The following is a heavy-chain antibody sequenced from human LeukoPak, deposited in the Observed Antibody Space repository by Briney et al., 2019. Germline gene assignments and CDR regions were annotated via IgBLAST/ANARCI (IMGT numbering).Heavy chain of an antibody. CDR3: ARVGGQEVDY. J-gene: IGHJ4*02. Sequence: SVKVSCKASGGTFSSYAISWVRQAPGQGLEWMGRIIPILGIANYAQKFQGRVTITANKSTSTAYMELSSLRSEDTTVYYCARVGGQEVDYWGQGTLVTVSS. CDR1: GGTFSSYA. D-gene: IGHD3-16*01. V-gene: IGHV1-69*04. CDR2: IIPILGIA.